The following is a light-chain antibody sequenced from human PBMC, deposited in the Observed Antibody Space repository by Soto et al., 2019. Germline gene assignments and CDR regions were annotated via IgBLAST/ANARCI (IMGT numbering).Light chain of an antibody. V-gene: IGKV3-20*01. J-gene: IGKJ5*01. CDR3: QQHKSWPPIT. CDR1: ERIYSAY. CDR2: GAS. Sequence: EVVLTQSPGTLSLSRGERATLSCRASERIYSAYLGWYQQKPGQAPRLLIFGASTRTTGIPARFSGSGSGTDFTLTISGLEPEDFAVYYCQQHKSWPPITFGQGTRLEIK.